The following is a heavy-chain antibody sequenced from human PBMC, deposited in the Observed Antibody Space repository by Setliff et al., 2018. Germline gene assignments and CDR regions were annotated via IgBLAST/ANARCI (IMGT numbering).Heavy chain of an antibody. CDR3: ARDRQYCSSPTCYSSYFYYYGMDV. CDR2: IYHSGST. J-gene: IGHJ6*02. V-gene: IGHV4-34*01. D-gene: IGHD2-2*02. Sequence: SETLSLTCAVYGQSFSDYYWSWVRQPPGKGLEWIGEIYHSGSTNYNPSLKSRVTISVDTSKNQFSLKLSSVTAADTAVYYCARDRQYCSSPTCYSSYFYYYGMDVCGQVTTVTSP. CDR1: GQSFSDYY.